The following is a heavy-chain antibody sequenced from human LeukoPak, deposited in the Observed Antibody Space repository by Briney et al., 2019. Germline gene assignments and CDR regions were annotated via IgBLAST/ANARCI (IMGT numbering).Heavy chain of an antibody. D-gene: IGHD4-17*01. CDR1: GYAINIDYS. CDR3: ARTDYVLDAFDI. CDR2: ISPKGIT. V-gene: IGHV4-38-2*01. J-gene: IGHJ3*02. Sequence: SETLSLTCSVSGYAINIDYSWGWVRQSPGKGLEWIGVISPKGITYYNPSLRGRVTISEDTSKNQFSLKLSSVTAADTAVYYCARTDYVLDAFDIWGQGTMVTVSS.